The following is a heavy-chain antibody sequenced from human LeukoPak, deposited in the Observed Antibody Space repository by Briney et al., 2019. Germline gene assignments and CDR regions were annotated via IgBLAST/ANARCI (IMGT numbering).Heavy chain of an antibody. J-gene: IGHJ4*02. V-gene: IGHV4-61*02. CDR2: IYTSGST. CDR3: ARESLGPPYYFDY. D-gene: IGHD1-26*01. CDR1: GGSISSGSDY. Sequence: PSETLSLTCNVSGGSISSGSDYWSWIRQPAGKGLEWIGRIYTSGSTNYNPSLKSRVTISVDTSKSQFSLKLTSVTAADTAVYYCARESLGPPYYFDYWGQGTLVTVSS.